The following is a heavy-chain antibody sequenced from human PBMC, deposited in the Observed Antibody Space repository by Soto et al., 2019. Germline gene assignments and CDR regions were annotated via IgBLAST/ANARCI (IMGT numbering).Heavy chain of an antibody. V-gene: IGHV6-1*01. J-gene: IGHJ4*02. CDR2: TYHWSRWYI. CDR3: ARGGKIAAAGIDY. D-gene: IGHD6-13*01. Sequence: SQTLSLTCAISGDSVSSNSAVWNWIRQSPSRGLEWLGRTYHWSRWYIDYAASVRSRIIINPDTSKNEFSLQLNSVTPEDTAVYFCARGGKIAAAGIDYRGQGILVTVSS. CDR1: GDSVSSNSAV.